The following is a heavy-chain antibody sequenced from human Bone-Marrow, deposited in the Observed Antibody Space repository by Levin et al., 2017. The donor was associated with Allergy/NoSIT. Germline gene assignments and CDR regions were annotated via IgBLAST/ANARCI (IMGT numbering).Heavy chain of an antibody. V-gene: IGHV1-69*13. CDR1: GGTFSSYA. Sequence: SVKVSCKASGGTFSSYAISWVRQAPGQGLEWMGGIIPIFGTANYAQKFQGRVTITADESTSTAYMELSSLRSEDTAVYYCARDGPYCSGGSCYSLAFDIWGQGTMVTVSS. CDR3: ARDGPYCSGGSCYSLAFDI. D-gene: IGHD2-15*01. J-gene: IGHJ3*02. CDR2: IIPIFGTA.